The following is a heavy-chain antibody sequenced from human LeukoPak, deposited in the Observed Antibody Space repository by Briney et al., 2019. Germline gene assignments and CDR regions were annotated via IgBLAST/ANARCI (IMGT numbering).Heavy chain of an antibody. J-gene: IGHJ3*02. V-gene: IGHV3-21*01. CDR1: GFTFSSYW. Sequence: GGSLRLSCAASGFTFSSYWMHWVRQAPGKGLEWVSSINGRGNYIYYADSVKGRFTISRDNAKNSLFLHMNSLRAEDTAVYYCAREDGIVGASSAFDIWGQGTMVTVSS. CDR2: INGRGNYI. CDR3: AREDGIVGASSAFDI. D-gene: IGHD1-26*01.